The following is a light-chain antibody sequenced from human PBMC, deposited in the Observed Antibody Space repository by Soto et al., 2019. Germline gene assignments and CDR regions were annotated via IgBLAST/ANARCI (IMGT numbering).Light chain of an antibody. V-gene: IGLV2-8*01. J-gene: IGLJ1*01. Sequence: QSALTQPPSASGSRGQSVTISCTGTSVDINYVSWFQQHPGKAPKLMIFEVNKRPSGVPDRFSGSKSGNTASLTVSGLQAEDEADYYCSSYAGINNLGVFGTGTKLTVL. CDR3: SSYAGINNLGV. CDR1: SVDINY. CDR2: EVN.